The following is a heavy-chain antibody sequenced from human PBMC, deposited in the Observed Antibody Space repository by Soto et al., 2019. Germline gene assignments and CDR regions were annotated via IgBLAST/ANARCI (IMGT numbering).Heavy chain of an antibody. CDR2: ISYDGSNK. CDR1: GFTFSSYG. Sequence: GGSLRLSCAASGFTFSSYGMHWVRQAPGKGLEWVAVISYDGSNKYYADSVKGRFTISRDNSKNTLYLQMNSLRAEDTAVYYCAKDSLDYGGTGIDYWGQGTLVTVSS. V-gene: IGHV3-30*18. CDR3: AKDSLDYGGTGIDY. D-gene: IGHD4-17*01. J-gene: IGHJ4*02.